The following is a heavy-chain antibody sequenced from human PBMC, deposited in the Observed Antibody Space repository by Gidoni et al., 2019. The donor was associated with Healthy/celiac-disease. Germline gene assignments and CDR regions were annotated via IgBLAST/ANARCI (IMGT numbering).Heavy chain of an antibody. J-gene: IGHJ3*02. Sequence: QVQLVESGGGLVKPGGSLRLSFAASGFTFSDYYMSWIRQAPGKGLEWVSYISSSSSYKNYADSVKGRFTISRDNAKNSLYLQMNSLRAEDTAVYYCARKRLVTIVVVPAAPGAFDIWGQGTMVTVSS. CDR3: ARKRLVTIVVVPAAPGAFDI. CDR2: ISSSSSYK. D-gene: IGHD2-2*01. CDR1: GFTFSDYY. V-gene: IGHV3-11*06.